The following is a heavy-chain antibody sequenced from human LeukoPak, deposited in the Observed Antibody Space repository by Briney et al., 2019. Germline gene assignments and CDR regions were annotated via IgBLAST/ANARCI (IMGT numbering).Heavy chain of an antibody. V-gene: IGHV3-30*02. CDR2: IRHDGSKI. D-gene: IGHD5-24*01. CDR3: ANQGDGYNAFFDS. Sequence: PGGSLRLSCAATGVTFSSFCMHWVRQSPGKGLEWVALIRHDGSKIYYADSVKGRFTNARDNAKTSLYLQMNSLRAEDTALYYCANQGDGYNAFFDSWGQGTLVTVSS. J-gene: IGHJ4*02. CDR1: GVTFSSFC.